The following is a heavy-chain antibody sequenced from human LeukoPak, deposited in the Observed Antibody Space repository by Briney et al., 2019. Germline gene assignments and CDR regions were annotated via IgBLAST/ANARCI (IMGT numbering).Heavy chain of an antibody. J-gene: IGHJ4*02. Sequence: ASVKVSCKAPGYTFSTYYMHWVRQAPGQGLEWVGVINPSGGTTTYSQKFQGRVTMTRDTSTSTVYMELSSLRIEDTAVYYCSRDLGGSYNDYWGQGTMVTVSS. CDR3: SRDLGGSYNDY. CDR2: INPSGGTT. CDR1: GYTFSTYY. V-gene: IGHV1-46*01. D-gene: IGHD1-26*01.